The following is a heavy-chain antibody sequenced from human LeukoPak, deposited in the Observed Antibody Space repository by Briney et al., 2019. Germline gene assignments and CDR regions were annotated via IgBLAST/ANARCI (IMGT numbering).Heavy chain of an antibody. CDR2: ISSSGSTI. CDR1: GFTFSSYE. V-gene: IGHV3-48*03. Sequence: GGSLRLSCAASGFTFSSYEMNWVRQAPGKGLEWVSYISSSGSTIYYADSVKGRFTISRDNAKNSLYLQMNSLRAEDTAVYYCAKEGRGSWYLYYYYYYYMDVWGKGTTVTISS. CDR3: AKEGRGSWYLYYYYYYYMDV. J-gene: IGHJ6*03. D-gene: IGHD6-13*01.